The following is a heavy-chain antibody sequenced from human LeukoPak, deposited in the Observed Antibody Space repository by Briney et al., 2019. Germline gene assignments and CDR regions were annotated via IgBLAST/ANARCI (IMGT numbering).Heavy chain of an antibody. V-gene: IGHV3-23*01. J-gene: IGHJ4*02. D-gene: IGHD3-3*01. Sequence: HTGGSLRLSCAASGFTFSNYAMTWVRQAPGKGLEWVSAISGSGGGTKYADSEKGRFTISRDNAKNSLYLQMNSLRAEDTAVYYCATADDLWSGMDNWGQGTLITVSS. CDR3: ATADDLWSGMDN. CDR1: GFTFSNYA. CDR2: ISGSGGGT.